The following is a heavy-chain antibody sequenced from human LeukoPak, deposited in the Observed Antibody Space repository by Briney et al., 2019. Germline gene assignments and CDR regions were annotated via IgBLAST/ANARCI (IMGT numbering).Heavy chain of an antibody. D-gene: IGHD3-3*01. CDR2: INPSGGRT. CDR1: GYTFTSYY. CDR3: ARVLRYDFWSAYYFDY. Sequence: ASVKVSCKASGYTFTSYYIHWVRQAPGQGLEWMGIINPSGGRTSYAQKFQGRVTMTRDTSTSTVYMELSSLRSEDTAVYYCARVLRYDFWSAYYFDYWGQGTLVTVSS. J-gene: IGHJ4*02. V-gene: IGHV1-46*01.